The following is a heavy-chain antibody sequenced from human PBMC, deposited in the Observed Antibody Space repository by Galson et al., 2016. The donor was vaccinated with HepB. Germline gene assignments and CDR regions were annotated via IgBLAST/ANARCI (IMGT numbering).Heavy chain of an antibody. J-gene: IGHJ5*02. CDR1: GLNVSRNY. CDR3: ATTHDYGDYAYFDT. Sequence: SLRLSCAASGLNVSRNYMSWVRQAPGKGLEWVSIIYRGGDTYFADSVKGRFTTSRDNSKNMVHLQMNSLGAEDTAIYYCATTHDYGDYAYFDTWGQGTLVTVSS. CDR2: IYRGGDT. D-gene: IGHD4-17*01. V-gene: IGHV3-53*01.